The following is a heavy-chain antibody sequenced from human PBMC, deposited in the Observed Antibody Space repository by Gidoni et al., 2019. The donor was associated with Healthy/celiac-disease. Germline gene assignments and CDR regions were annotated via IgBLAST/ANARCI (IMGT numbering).Heavy chain of an antibody. CDR3: WGVVVTPYFDL. Sequence: QLQPVQSGAQVKKHGSQAKLSCKASGRIFSRYAISWVRQAPGQGLEWMGGIIPIFGTAKDAQKYHGRVTVTADESTSTAYMELGSLRSEDTAVYYCWGVVVTPYFDLWGRGTLVTVSS. J-gene: IGHJ2*01. CDR2: IIPIFGTA. V-gene: IGHV1-69*01. D-gene: IGHD2-21*02. CDR1: GRIFSRYA.